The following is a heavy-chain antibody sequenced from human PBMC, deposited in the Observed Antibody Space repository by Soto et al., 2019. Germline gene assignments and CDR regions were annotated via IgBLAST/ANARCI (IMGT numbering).Heavy chain of an antibody. CDR3: AGRIAAAGTDYYYYGMDV. CDR1: GGSTSSYY. J-gene: IGHJ6*02. Sequence: PSETLSLTCTVSGGSTSSYYWNWIRQPPGKGLEWIGRIYTSGSTNYNPSLKSRVTMSVDTSKNQFSLKLSSVTAADTAVYYCAGRIAAAGTDYYYYGMDVWGQGTTVTVSS. CDR2: IYTSGST. D-gene: IGHD6-13*01. V-gene: IGHV4-4*07.